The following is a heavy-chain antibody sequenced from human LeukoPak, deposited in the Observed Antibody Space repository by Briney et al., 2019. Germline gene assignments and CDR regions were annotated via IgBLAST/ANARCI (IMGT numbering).Heavy chain of an antibody. CDR3: AKALCGGWSCYYFDY. V-gene: IGHV3-9*01. Sequence: GRSLRLSCAASGFTFDDYAMHWVRQAPGKGLEWVSCISWNSGSIGYADSVKGRFTISRDNAKNSLYLQMNSLRAEDTALYYCAKALCGGWSCYYFDYGGQGTLVTVSA. D-gene: IGHD2-15*01. J-gene: IGHJ4*02. CDR2: ISWNSGSI. CDR1: GFTFDDYA.